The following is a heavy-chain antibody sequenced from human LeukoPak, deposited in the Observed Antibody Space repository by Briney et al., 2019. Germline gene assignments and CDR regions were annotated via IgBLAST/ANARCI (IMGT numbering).Heavy chain of an antibody. CDR2: IHYTGST. Sequence: SQTLSLTCTVSGGSISSYYWSWIRQSPGKGLECIGYIHYTGSTNYNPSLKSRVTISVDTSKNQFSLKLSSVTAADTAVYYCARAIVVIDAGYYYYYMDVWGKGTTVTISS. CDR3: ARAIVVIDAGYYYYYMDV. V-gene: IGHV4-59*08. D-gene: IGHD3-22*01. CDR1: GGSISSYY. J-gene: IGHJ6*03.